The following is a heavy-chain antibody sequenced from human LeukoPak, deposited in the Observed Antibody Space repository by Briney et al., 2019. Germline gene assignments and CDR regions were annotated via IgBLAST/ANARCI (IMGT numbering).Heavy chain of an antibody. CDR1: GFTFDDYA. Sequence: GGSLRLSCAASGFTFDDYAMHWVRQAPGKGLEWVSLISGDGGSTYYADSVKGRFTISRDNSKNSLYLQMNSLKTEDTALYYCVKDNGQQWLADYWGQGTLVTVSS. CDR2: ISGDGGST. CDR3: VKDNGQQWLADY. D-gene: IGHD6-19*01. V-gene: IGHV3-43*02. J-gene: IGHJ4*02.